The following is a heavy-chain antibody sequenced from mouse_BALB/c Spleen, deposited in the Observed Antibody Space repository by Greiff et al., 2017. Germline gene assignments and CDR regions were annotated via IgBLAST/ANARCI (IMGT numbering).Heavy chain of an antibody. V-gene: IGHV3-2*02. CDR3: ARSYCGNYDVDD. CDR2: ISYSGST. D-gene: IGHD2-10*01. Sequence: EVKLVESGPGLVKPSQSLSLTCTVTGYSITSDYAWNWIRQFPGNQLAWMGYISYSGSTSYNPSLKSRISITRDTSKNQFFLQLNSVTTEDTATYYCARSYCGNYDVDDWGQGTTLTVSS. CDR1: GYSITSDYA. J-gene: IGHJ2*01.